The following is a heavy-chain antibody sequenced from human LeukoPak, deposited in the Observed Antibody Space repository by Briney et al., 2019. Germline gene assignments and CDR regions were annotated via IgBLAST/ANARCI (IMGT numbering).Heavy chain of an antibody. CDR2: IYYSGST. D-gene: IGHD3-22*01. CDR1: GGSISSYY. J-gene: IGHJ4*02. Sequence: KPSETLSLTCTVSGGSISSYYWSWIRQPPGKGLEWIGYIYYSGSTNYNPSLKSRVTISVDTSKNQFSLKLSSVTAADTAVYYCARGSPSRKVVVTGREPFDYWGQGTLVTVSS. CDR3: ARGSPSRKVVVTGREPFDY. V-gene: IGHV4-59*12.